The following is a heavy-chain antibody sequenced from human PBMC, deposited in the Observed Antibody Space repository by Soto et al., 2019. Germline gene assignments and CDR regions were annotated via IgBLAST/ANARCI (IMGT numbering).Heavy chain of an antibody. J-gene: IGHJ4*02. D-gene: IGHD6-25*01. Sequence: EVHLVESGGGLVQPGGSLRLSCAASGFTFDSYAMSWVRQAPGKGLVWVSALSGSGDTTYYADSVQGRFTISRDNSKNMVYLQMISLRAEDTAVYYCAKDAKGASAPFFFDDWGQGTLVSVSS. CDR3: AKDAKGASAPFFFDD. V-gene: IGHV3-23*04. CDR2: LSGSGDTT. CDR1: GFTFDSYA.